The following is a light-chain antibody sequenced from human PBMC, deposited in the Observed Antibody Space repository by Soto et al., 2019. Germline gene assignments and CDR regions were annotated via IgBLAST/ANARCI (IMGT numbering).Light chain of an antibody. CDR1: SSDVGSYNL. J-gene: IGLJ1*01. CDR2: EVS. CDR3: CSYAGSSTHYV. V-gene: IGLV2-23*02. Sequence: QSALTQPASVSGSPGQSITISCTGTSSDVGSYNLVSWYQQHPGKAPKLMIYEVSTRPSGVSNRFSGSKSGNTASLTISGLQAEDEADYYCCSYAGSSTHYVFGTGTKLTVL.